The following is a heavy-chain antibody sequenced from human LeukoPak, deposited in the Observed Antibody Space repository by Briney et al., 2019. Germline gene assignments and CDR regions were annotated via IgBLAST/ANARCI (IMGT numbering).Heavy chain of an antibody. J-gene: IGHJ4*02. D-gene: IGHD6-19*01. CDR3: ARRSSIAVAGAFDY. CDR2: ISGSGDST. Sequence: AAGYLRLSSAASGFTFSNYAMRRDPQAPGKGLEWVSGISGSGDSTYYTDSVKGPFTISRDNSKNTLYLHMNSLRAEDTAVYYWARRSSIAVAGAFDYWGQGTLVSVSS. CDR1: GFTFSNYA. V-gene: IGHV3-23*01.